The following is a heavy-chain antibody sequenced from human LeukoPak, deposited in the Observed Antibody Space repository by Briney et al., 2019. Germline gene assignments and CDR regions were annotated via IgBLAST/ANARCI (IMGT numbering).Heavy chain of an antibody. Sequence: GGSLRLSCAASGFTFSSYAMSWVRQAPGKGLEWVSAISGSGGSTYYADSVTGRFTISRDNSKNTLYLQMNSLRAEDTAVYYCAKLTSGSGSSALFDYWGQGTLVTVSS. CDR3: AKLTSGSGSSALFDY. D-gene: IGHD3-10*01. CDR2: ISGSGGST. V-gene: IGHV3-23*01. J-gene: IGHJ4*02. CDR1: GFTFSSYA.